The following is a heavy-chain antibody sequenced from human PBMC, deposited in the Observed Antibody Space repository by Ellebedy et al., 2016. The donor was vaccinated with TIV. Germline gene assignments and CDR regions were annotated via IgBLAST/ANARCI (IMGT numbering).Heavy chain of an antibody. CDR1: GFTFSSYG. CDR2: ISYDGSNK. J-gene: IGHJ4*02. D-gene: IGHD3-22*01. CDR3: AADPRAIAYYDSSGYSTPSLY. V-gene: IGHV3-30*03. Sequence: GESLKISXAASGFTFSSYGMHWVRQAPGKGLEWVAVISYDGSNKYYADSVKGRFTISRDNSKNTLYLQMNSLRAEDTAVYYCAADPRAIAYYDSSGYSTPSLYWGQGTLVTVSS.